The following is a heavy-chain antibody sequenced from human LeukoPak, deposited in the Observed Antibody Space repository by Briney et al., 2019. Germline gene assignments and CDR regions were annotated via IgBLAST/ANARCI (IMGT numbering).Heavy chain of an antibody. CDR2: ITGSGGNT. D-gene: IGHD3-9*01. J-gene: IGHJ4*02. CDR1: GFTFSNYA. Sequence: GGSLRLSCAASGFTFSNYAMSWVRQAPGKGLEWVSAITGSGGNTYYADSVKGRFTISRDNSKNTLYLQMNSLRAEDTAVYYCAKWGDFDVLTGYYVPDFWGQGTLVTVSS. CDR3: AKWGDFDVLTGYYVPDF. V-gene: IGHV3-23*01.